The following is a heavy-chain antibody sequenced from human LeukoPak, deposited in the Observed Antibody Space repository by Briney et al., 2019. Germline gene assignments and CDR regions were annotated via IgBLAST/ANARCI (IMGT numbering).Heavy chain of an antibody. CDR3: ARVLGFLVPQHYYYMDV. CDR1: GYTFTSYG. J-gene: IGHJ6*03. D-gene: IGHD2-2*01. Sequence: ASVKVSCKASGYTFTSYGISWVRQAPGQGLEWMGGIIPIFGTANYAQKFQGRVTITADESTSTAYMELSSLRPEDTAVYYCARVLGFLVPQHYYYMDVWGKGTTVTISS. V-gene: IGHV1-69*13. CDR2: IIPIFGTA.